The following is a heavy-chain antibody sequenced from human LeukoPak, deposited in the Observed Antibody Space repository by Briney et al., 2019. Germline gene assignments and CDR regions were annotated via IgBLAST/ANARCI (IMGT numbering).Heavy chain of an antibody. CDR2: LYYSGDT. V-gene: IGHV4-59*01. CDR1: GGSISGYY. Sequence: SETLSLTCSVAGGSISGYYWMWIRQPPGKGLEWIGYLYYSGDTKHSPSLKSRVTISEDTSKNQASLKLRSVTAADTAVYYCARGVAGSGSTPNYWGQGALVTVSS. D-gene: IGHD1-26*01. CDR3: ARGVAGSGSTPNY. J-gene: IGHJ4*02.